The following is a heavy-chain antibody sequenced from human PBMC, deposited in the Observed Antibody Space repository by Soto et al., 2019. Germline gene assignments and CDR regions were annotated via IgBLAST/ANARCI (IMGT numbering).Heavy chain of an antibody. CDR1: GFTFSSYE. CDR3: ANGLYYDFWSGYHN. J-gene: IGHJ4*02. D-gene: IGHD3-3*01. Sequence: PGGSLRLSCAASGFTFSSYEMNWVRQAPGKGLEWVSYISSSGSTIYYADSVKGRFTISRDNAKNSLYLQMNSLRAEDTAVYYCANGLYYDFWSGYHNWGQGTLVTVSS. V-gene: IGHV3-48*03. CDR2: ISSSGSTI.